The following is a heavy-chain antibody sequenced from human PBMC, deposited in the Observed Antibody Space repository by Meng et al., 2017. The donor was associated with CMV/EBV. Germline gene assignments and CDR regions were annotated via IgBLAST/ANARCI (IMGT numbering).Heavy chain of an antibody. CDR1: GYSFIGHY. D-gene: IGHD2-2*03. CDR3: TRSWIDSFTPDFDY. V-gene: IGHV1-2*06. CDR2: INPNSAGT. Sequence: QAQLVQSGSEVKKPGASVKVSGKASGYSFIGHYIHWVRQAPGQGLEWMGRINPNSAGTNYVEKFQGRATMTRDTSNNIVYTELTRLTSDDTAVYYCTRSWIDSFTPDFDYWGQGTLVTVSS. J-gene: IGHJ4*02.